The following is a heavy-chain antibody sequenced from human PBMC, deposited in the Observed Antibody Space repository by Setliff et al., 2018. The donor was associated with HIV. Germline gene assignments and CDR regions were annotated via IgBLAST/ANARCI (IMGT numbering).Heavy chain of an antibody. J-gene: IGHJ3*02. CDR2: IYYSGST. V-gene: IGHV4-59*12. CDR3: ASAPLNYYVKSDAFDI. Sequence: SETLSLTCTVSGGSISSYYWSWIRQPPGKGLEWIGYIYYSGSTYYNPSLKSLVTISVDTSKNQFPLKLSSVTAADTAVYYCASAPLNYYVKSDAFDIWGQGTMVTVSS. CDR1: GGSISSYY. D-gene: IGHD3-10*02.